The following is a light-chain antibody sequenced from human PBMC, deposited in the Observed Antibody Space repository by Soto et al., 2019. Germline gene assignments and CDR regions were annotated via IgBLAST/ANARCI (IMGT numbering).Light chain of an antibody. CDR3: QVWDSSSYV. CDR1: NIGSKS. CDR2: YDS. J-gene: IGLJ1*01. V-gene: IGLV3-21*04. Sequence: SYELTQPPSVSVAPGQTARITCGGNNIGSKSVHWYQQKPGQAPVLVIYYDSDRPSGIPERFSGSHSGNTATLTISRVESGDEADYYCQVWDSSSYVFGTGTKLTVL.